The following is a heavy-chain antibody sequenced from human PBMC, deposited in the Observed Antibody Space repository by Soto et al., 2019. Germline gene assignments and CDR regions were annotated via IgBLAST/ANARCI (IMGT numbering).Heavy chain of an antibody. CDR3: ARDSVYYDFWSGYPVGYYGMDV. J-gene: IGHJ6*02. CDR2: ISYDGSNK. D-gene: IGHD3-3*01. Sequence: GGSLRLSCAASGFTFSSYAMHWVRQAPGKGLEWVAVISYDGSNKYYADSVKGRFTISRDNSKNTLYLQMNSLRAEDTAVYYCARDSVYYDFWSGYPVGYYGMDVWGQGTTVTVSS. CDR1: GFTFSSYA. V-gene: IGHV3-30-3*01.